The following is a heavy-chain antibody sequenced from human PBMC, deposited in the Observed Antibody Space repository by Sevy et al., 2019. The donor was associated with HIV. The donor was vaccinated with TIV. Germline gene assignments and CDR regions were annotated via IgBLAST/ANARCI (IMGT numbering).Heavy chain of an antibody. Sequence: ASVKVSSKASGYTFPSYEINWVRQATGQGLEWMGWMNLNKGNTAYAQKFQGRVTLTRHTSINTAYMELSSLRYEDTAVYYCSARPYYDLDYWGQGTLVTVSS. CDR3: SARPYYDLDY. CDR1: GYTFPSYE. D-gene: IGHD3-22*01. CDR2: MNLNKGNT. J-gene: IGHJ4*02. V-gene: IGHV1-8*01.